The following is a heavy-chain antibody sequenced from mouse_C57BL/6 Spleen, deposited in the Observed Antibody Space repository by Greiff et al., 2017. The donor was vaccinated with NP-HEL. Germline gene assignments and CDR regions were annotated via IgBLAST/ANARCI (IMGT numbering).Heavy chain of an antibody. Sequence: QVQLKQPGAELVKPGASVKLSCKASGYTFTSYWMHWVKQRPGQGLEWIGMIHPNSGSTNYNEKFKSKATLTVDKSSSTAYMQLSSLTSEDSAVYYCARATVVARVDYWGQGTTLTVSS. D-gene: IGHD1-1*01. CDR2: IHPNSGST. CDR1: GYTFTSYW. J-gene: IGHJ2*01. V-gene: IGHV1-64*01. CDR3: ARATVVARVDY.